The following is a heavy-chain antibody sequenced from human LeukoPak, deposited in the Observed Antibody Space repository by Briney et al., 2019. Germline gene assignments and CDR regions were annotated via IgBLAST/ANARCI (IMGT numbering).Heavy chain of an antibody. CDR2: ISDNGGDR. CDR1: GFTFNNYP. Sequence: PGGSLRLSCAASGFTFNNYPMSWVRQAPGKGLEWVSAISDNGGDRKYAGSVKGRFTISRDNSKNTLYLQMNSLRAEDTAVYYCAKDLSPLYYYYGMDVWGQGTTVTVSS. V-gene: IGHV3-23*01. CDR3: AKDLSPLYYYYGMDV. J-gene: IGHJ6*02. D-gene: IGHD2/OR15-2a*01.